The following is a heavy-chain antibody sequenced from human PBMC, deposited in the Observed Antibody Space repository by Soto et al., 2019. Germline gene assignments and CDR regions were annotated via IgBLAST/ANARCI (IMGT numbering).Heavy chain of an antibody. CDR3: ASSRGMATITPY. CDR1: GGTFSSYT. J-gene: IGHJ4*02. CDR2: IIPILGIA. D-gene: IGHD5-12*01. V-gene: IGHV1-69*02. Sequence: QVQLVQSGAEVKKPGSSVKVSCKASGGTFSSYTISWVRQAPGQGLEWMGRIIPILGIANYAQKFQGRVTITADKPTSTAYMELSRLRSEDTAVYYCASSRGMATITPYWGQGTLVTVSS.